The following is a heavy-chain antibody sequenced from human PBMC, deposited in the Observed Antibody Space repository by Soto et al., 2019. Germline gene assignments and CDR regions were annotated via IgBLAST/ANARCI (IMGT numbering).Heavy chain of an antibody. Sequence: GGSLRLSCAASGFTFSSYAMHWVRQAPGKGLEWVAVISYDGSNKYYADSVKGRFTISRDNSKNTLYLQMNSLRAEDTAVYYCARVHGWLRPAVPFDYWGQGTLVTVSS. CDR2: ISYDGSNK. J-gene: IGHJ4*02. D-gene: IGHD5-12*01. V-gene: IGHV3-30-3*01. CDR3: ARVHGWLRPAVPFDY. CDR1: GFTFSSYA.